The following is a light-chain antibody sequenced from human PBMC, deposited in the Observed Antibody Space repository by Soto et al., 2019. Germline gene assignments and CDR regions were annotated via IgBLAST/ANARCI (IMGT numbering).Light chain of an antibody. CDR1: GSDIATFNY. Sequence: PVLAPPASMSGSPGQSITIPCTGSGSDIATFNYVSWYQQYPGKAPKLLIYQVTSRASGVSHRFSGSKSGNTAALTISGLQPEDEAEYYSNTTASSSFSLLGTGT. CDR2: QVT. V-gene: IGLV2-14*01. J-gene: IGLJ1*01. CDR3: NTTASSSFSL.